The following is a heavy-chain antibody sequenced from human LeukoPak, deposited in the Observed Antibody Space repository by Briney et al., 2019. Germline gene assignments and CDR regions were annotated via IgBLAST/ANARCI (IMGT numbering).Heavy chain of an antibody. J-gene: IGHJ5*02. V-gene: IGHV1-24*01. CDR3: ATQYCSSTSCYMSRGLRSWFDP. CDR2: FDPEDGET. D-gene: IGHD2-2*02. Sequence: ASVKVSCKVSGYTLTELSMHWVRQAPGKGLEWMGGFDPEDGETIYAQKFQGRVTMTEDTSTDTAYMELSSLRSEDTAVYYCATQYCSSTSCYMSRGLRSWFDPWGQGTLVTVSS. CDR1: GYTLTELS.